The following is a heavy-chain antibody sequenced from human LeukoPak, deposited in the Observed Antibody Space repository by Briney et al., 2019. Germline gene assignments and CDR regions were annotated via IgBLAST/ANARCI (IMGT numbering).Heavy chain of an antibody. J-gene: IGHJ4*02. CDR1: GGSFSGYY. Sequence: PSETLSLTCAIYGGSFSGYYWSWIRQPPGKGLEWIGEINHSGSTTYNPSLKSRVTISLDTSKNQVSLKVNSVTAADTAVYYCATYYYGSGSDHNYPNFDSWGQGTLVTVSS. CDR2: INHSGST. CDR3: ATYYYGSGSDHNYPNFDS. D-gene: IGHD3-10*01. V-gene: IGHV4-34*01.